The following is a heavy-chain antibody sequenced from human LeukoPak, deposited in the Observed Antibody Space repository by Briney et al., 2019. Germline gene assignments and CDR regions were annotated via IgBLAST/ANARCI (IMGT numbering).Heavy chain of an antibody. V-gene: IGHV3-21*01. D-gene: IGHD3-9*01. CDR2: ISSSSSYI. J-gene: IGHJ4*02. CDR1: GFTFSSYS. CDR3: ARAAVDDYDILTGRKEVYYFDY. Sequence: GGSLRLSCAASGFTFSSYSMNWVRQAPGKGLEWVSSISSSSSYIYYADSVKGRFTISRDNAKNSLYLQTNSLRAEDTAVYYCARAAVDDYDILTGRKEVYYFDYWGQGTLVTVSS.